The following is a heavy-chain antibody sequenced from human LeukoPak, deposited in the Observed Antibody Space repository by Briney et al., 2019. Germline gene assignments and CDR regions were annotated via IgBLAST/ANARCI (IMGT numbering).Heavy chain of an antibody. CDR2: ISSSSSYT. Sequence: GGSLRLSCAASGFTFSSYAMSWVRQAPGKGLEWVSYISSSSSYTNYADSVKGRFTISRDNAKNSLSLQMNGLRAEDTAVYYCARARGMDDYGDFRIKWGQGTLVTVSS. V-gene: IGHV3-21*05. CDR3: ARARGMDDYGDFRIK. D-gene: IGHD4-17*01. J-gene: IGHJ4*02. CDR1: GFTFSSYA.